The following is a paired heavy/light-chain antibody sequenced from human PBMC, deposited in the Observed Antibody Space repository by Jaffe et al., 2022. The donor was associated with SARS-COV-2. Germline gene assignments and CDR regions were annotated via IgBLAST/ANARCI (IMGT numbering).Heavy chain of an antibody. Sequence: EVQMVESGGGLVQPGRSLRLSCTASELTFGDYGVNWVRQAPGKGLEWVGFIRSRGQDGTTEYAASVKGRFTISRDDSKSIVYLQMNTLKTEDTAVYYCTRSHQSQGYYDSSGYVYWGQGTLVTVSS. CDR2: IRSRGQDGTT. J-gene: IGHJ4*02. V-gene: IGHV3-49*04. CDR3: TRSHQSQGYYDSSGYVY. D-gene: IGHD3-22*01. CDR1: ELTFGDYG.
Light chain of an antibody. CDR3: QVWDGSSDHVV. CDR2: DDS. J-gene: IGLJ2*01. CDR1: NIGTKS. Sequence: SYVLTQPPSVSVAPGQTARITCGGTNIGTKSVHWYQQKPGQPPLLVVFDDSDRPSGIPERFSGSNSENTATLTITRVEAGDEADYYCQVWDGSSDHVVFGGGTRLTVL. V-gene: IGLV3-21*02.